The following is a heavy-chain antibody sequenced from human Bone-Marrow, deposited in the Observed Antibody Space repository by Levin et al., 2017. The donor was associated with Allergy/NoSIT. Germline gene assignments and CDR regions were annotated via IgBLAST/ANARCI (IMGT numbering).Heavy chain of an antibody. Sequence: GGSLRLSCAASGFTFDDYAMHWVRQAPGKGLEWVSGISWNSGSIGYADSVKGRFTISRDNAKNSLYLQMNSLRAEDTALYYCAKGPYLTGVKIYYFDYWGQGTLVTVSS. V-gene: IGHV3-9*01. CDR1: GFTFDDYA. J-gene: IGHJ4*02. D-gene: IGHD7-27*01. CDR3: AKGPYLTGVKIYYFDY. CDR2: ISWNSGSI.